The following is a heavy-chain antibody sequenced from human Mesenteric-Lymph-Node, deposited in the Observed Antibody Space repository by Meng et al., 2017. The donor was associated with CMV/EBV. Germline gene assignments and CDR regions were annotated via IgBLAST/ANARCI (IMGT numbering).Heavy chain of an antibody. J-gene: IGHJ4*02. D-gene: IGHD3-22*01. CDR2: IYYSGST. CDR1: GGSISSSSYY. V-gene: IGHV4-39*07. CDR3: ARDGDYYDSSGYNPFDY. Sequence: QLQLQESGPGLVKPSETLSLTCTVSGGSISSSSYYWGWIRQPPGKGLEWIGSIYYSGSTYYNPSLKSRVTISVDTSKNQFSLKLSSVTAADTAVYYCARDGDYYDSSGYNPFDYWGQRTLVTVSS.